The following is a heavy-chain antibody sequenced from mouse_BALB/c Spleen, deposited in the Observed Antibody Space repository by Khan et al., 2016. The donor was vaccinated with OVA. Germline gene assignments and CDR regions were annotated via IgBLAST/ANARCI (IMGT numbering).Heavy chain of an antibody. CDR1: GYSFTLYY. J-gene: IGHJ3*01. Sequence: EVQLQQSGPDLVKPGASVKISCKASGYSFTLYYMTWVKQSHGKSLEWIGRVNPNTGGSDYNQELKGKAILTVDKSYNTAYMELHSLTSEDSAVYYCARGYDFFAYWGQGTLVTVSA. D-gene: IGHD2-14*01. CDR3: ARGYDFFAY. V-gene: IGHV1-26*01. CDR2: VNPNTGGS.